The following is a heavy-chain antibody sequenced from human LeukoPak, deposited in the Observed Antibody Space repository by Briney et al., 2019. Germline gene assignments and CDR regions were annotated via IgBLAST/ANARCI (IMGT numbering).Heavy chain of an antibody. V-gene: IGHV3-53*01. D-gene: IGHD3-10*01. J-gene: IGHJ3*02. CDR1: GFTVSSNY. CDR2: IYSGGST. Sequence: GGSLRLSCAASGFTVSSNYMSWVRQAPGKGLEWVSVIYSGGSTYYADSVKGRFTISRDNSKNTLYLQMNSLRAEDTAVYYCASMGGGSGPGGAFDIWGQGTMVTVSS. CDR3: ASMGGGSGPGGAFDI.